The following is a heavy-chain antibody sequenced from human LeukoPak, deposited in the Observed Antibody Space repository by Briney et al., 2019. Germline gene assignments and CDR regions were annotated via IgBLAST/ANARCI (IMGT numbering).Heavy chain of an antibody. CDR3: ARDKYGSGSSGNWFDP. D-gene: IGHD3-10*01. Sequence: ASVKVSCKASGYTFTGYYMHWVRQAPGQGLEWMGWINPNSGGTNYAQKFQGRVTMTRDTSISTAYMELSRLRSDDTAVYYCARDKYGSGSSGNWFDPWGQGTLVTVSS. CDR1: GYTFTGYY. J-gene: IGHJ5*02. V-gene: IGHV1-2*02. CDR2: INPNSGGT.